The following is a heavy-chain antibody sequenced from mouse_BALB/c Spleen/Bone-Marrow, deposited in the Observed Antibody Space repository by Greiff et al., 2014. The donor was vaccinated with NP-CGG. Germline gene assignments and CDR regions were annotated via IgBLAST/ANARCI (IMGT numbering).Heavy chain of an antibody. CDR2: IDPANGIT. CDR1: GFNIKDTF. CDR3: ASSGNYEGGAMDY. Sequence: EVQLVESGAELVKPGASVKLSCTASGFNIKDTFIHWMKQRPEQGLEWNGRIDPANGITKYDPKFRGKATITTDTSSNTAYLQLSSLTSEDTAVYYCASSGNYEGGAMDYWGQGTSVTVSS. V-gene: IGHV14-3*02. J-gene: IGHJ4*01. D-gene: IGHD2-1*01.